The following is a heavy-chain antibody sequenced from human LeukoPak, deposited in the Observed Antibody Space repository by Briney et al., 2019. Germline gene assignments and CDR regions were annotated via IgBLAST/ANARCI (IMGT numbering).Heavy chain of an antibody. V-gene: IGHV4-38-2*02. CDR1: GYSISSGYY. Sequence: PPETLSLTCTVSGYSISSGYYWGWIRQPPGKGLEWIGSIYHSGSTYYNPSLKSRVTISVDTSKNQFSLKLSSVTAADTAVYYCAGERTGLDLLWFGELFHPRWFDPWGQGTLVTVSS. J-gene: IGHJ5*02. D-gene: IGHD3-10*01. CDR2: IYHSGST. CDR3: AGERTGLDLLWFGELFHPRWFDP.